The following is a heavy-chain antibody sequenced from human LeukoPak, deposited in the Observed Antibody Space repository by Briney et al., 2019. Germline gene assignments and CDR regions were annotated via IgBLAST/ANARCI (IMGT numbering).Heavy chain of an antibody. CDR2: IRFDGSTK. CDR3: ARDSYSYGAPGY. D-gene: IGHD5-18*01. J-gene: IGHJ4*02. V-gene: IGHV3-30*02. Sequence: GGSLRLSCAASGFTLSRYGMHWVRQAPGKGLEWVAFIRFDGSTKYYADSVKGRFIISRDNSKNTMYLEMNSLRAEDTAVYYCARDSYSYGAPGYWGQGTLVTVSS. CDR1: GFTLSRYG.